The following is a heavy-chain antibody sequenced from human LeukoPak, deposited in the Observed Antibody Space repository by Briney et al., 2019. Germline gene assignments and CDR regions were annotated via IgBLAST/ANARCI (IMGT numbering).Heavy chain of an antibody. CDR1: GFTVSSNY. V-gene: IGHV3-21*01. Sequence: PGGSLRLSCAASGFTVSSNYMSWVRQAPGKGLEWVSSISSSSSYIYYADSVKGRFTISRDNAKNSLYLQMNSLRAEDTAVYYCARATYYYDSSGYSVDGMDVWGKGTTVTVSS. CDR2: ISSSSSYI. J-gene: IGHJ6*04. CDR3: ARATYYYDSSGYSVDGMDV. D-gene: IGHD3-22*01.